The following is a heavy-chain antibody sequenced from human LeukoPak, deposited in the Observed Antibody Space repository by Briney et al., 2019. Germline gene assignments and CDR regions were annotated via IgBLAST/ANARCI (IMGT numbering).Heavy chain of an antibody. Sequence: GRSLRLSCAASGFTFSSYGMHWVRQAPGKGLEWVAVISYDGSNKYYADSVKGRFTISRDNSKNTLYLQMNSLRAEDTAVYYCANTYDSSGYGPFDYWGQGTLVTVSS. D-gene: IGHD3-22*01. CDR1: GFTFSSYG. V-gene: IGHV3-30*18. CDR3: ANTYDSSGYGPFDY. CDR2: ISYDGSNK. J-gene: IGHJ4*02.